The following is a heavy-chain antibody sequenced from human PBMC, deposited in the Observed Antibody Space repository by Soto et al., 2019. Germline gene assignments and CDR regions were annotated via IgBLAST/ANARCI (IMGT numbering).Heavy chain of an antibody. CDR3: AKGAAVSRFLEWVQQYYFDN. D-gene: IGHD3-3*01. CDR1: GFTFSNYA. Sequence: EVQLLESGGGLVQPGGSLRLSCAASGFTFSNYAMSWVRQAPGKGLEWVSAISGTGGYTYYADSVQGRLAISRDNSKNMLHLHIHSPRVEDTAVYYCAKGAAVSRFLEWVQQYYFDNWGQGTLVTVSS. V-gene: IGHV3-23*01. CDR2: ISGTGGYT. J-gene: IGHJ4*02.